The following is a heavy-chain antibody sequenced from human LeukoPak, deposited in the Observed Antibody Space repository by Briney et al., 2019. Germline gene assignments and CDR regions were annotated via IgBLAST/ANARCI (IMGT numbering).Heavy chain of an antibody. Sequence: SETLPLTCTVSGGSISSYYWSWIRQPAGKGLEWIGRISTSGSTNYNPSLRSRVTMSVDTSKNQFSLKLSSVTAADTAVYYCARVLKDCSGGSCYDWFDPWGQGTLVTVSS. CDR2: ISTSGST. CDR3: ARVLKDCSGGSCYDWFDP. D-gene: IGHD2-15*01. J-gene: IGHJ5*02. V-gene: IGHV4-4*07. CDR1: GGSISSYY.